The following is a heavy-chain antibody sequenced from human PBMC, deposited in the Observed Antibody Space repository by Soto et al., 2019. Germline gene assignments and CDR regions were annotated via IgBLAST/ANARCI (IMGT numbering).Heavy chain of an antibody. D-gene: IGHD5-18*01. CDR3: AREGNRYSYGFDS. V-gene: IGHV4-61*01. CDR1: GGAVSSGSYY. Sequence: SETLSLTCTVSGGAVSSGSYYWSWIRQSPGKGLEWIGYFYYTGSTNYNPSLKSRVTISADTSKNQFSLKLHTVTAADTAVYYCAREGNRYSYGFDSWGRGILVTVSS. J-gene: IGHJ4*02. CDR2: FYYTGST.